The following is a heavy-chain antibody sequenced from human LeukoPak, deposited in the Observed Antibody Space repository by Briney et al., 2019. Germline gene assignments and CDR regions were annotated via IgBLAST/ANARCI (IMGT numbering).Heavy chain of an antibody. CDR1: GYTFTSYG. CDR3: ARDHRSLGYSYGYAYYSDSSGPGY. Sequence: GASVKVSCKASGYTFTSYGISWVRQAPGQGLEWMGWISAYNGNTNYAQKLQGRVTMTTDTSTSTAYMELRSLRSDDTAVYYCARDHRSLGYSYGYAYYSDSSGPGYWGQGTLVTVSS. D-gene: IGHD5-18*01. CDR2: ISAYNGNT. J-gene: IGHJ4*02. V-gene: IGHV1-18*01.